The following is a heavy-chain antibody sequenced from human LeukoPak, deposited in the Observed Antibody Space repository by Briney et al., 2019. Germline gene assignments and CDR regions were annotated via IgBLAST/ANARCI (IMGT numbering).Heavy chain of an antibody. D-gene: IGHD5-18*01. J-gene: IGHJ4*02. CDR2: INPNSGGT. CDR3: ARAGGGYSYGAIDY. V-gene: IGHV1-2*04. CDR1: GYTFTGYY. Sequence: ASAKVSCKASGYTFTGYYMHWVRQAPGQGLEWMGWINPNSGGTNYAQKFQGWVTMTRDTSISTAYMELSRLRSDDTAVYYCARAGGGYSYGAIDYWGQGTLVTVSS.